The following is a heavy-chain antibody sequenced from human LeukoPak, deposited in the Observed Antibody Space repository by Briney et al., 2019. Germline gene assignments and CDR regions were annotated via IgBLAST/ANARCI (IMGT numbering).Heavy chain of an antibody. Sequence: NPSETLSLTCTVSGDSISTYYWSWIRQPPGMGLEWIGYIYYTGSTNYNPSLRGRVTISVDTSKNQFSPKLNSVTAADTAMYYCARRSSTTYWYFDLWGRGPLVVVSS. V-gene: IGHV4-59*01. J-gene: IGHJ2*01. CDR1: GDSISTYY. CDR2: IYYTGST. CDR3: ARRSSTTYWYFDL. D-gene: IGHD6-6*01.